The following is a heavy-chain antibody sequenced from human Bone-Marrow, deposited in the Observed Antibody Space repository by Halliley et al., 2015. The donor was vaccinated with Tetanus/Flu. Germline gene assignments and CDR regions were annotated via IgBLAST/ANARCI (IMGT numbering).Heavy chain of an antibody. CDR1: GGPILDYF. J-gene: IGHJ4*02. D-gene: IGHD1-1*01. CDR3: AGLVGEAYNRRYFDF. CDR2: ISYSGST. Sequence: LRLSCTVSGGPILDYFWTWIRQPPGKGLEWIGYISYSGSTNYSPALMSRVTISVDTSKSQFSLRLSSVTAADTAVYYCAGLVGEAYNRRYFDFWGQGSLVTVSS. V-gene: IGHV4-59*12.